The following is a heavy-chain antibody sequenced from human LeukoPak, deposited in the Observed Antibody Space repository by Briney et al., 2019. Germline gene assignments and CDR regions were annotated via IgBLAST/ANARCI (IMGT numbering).Heavy chain of an antibody. D-gene: IGHD1-1*01. J-gene: IGHJ4*02. Sequence: TGGSLRLSCAASGFTFSDYYMSWIRQAPGKGLEWVSYISSSGSTIYYAGSVKGRFTISRDNAKNSLYLQMNSLRAEDTAVYYCARDPLGNDIPDYWGQGTLVTVSS. CDR2: ISSSGSTI. V-gene: IGHV3-11*01. CDR3: ARDPLGNDIPDY. CDR1: GFTFSDYY.